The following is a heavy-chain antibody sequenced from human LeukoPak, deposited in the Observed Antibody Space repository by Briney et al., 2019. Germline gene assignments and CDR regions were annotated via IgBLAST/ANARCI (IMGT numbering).Heavy chain of an antibody. CDR1: GGSISSGDYY. D-gene: IGHD4-17*01. J-gene: IGHJ4*02. V-gene: IGHV4-30-4*01. CDR3: ARQSCGDLYYFDY. Sequence: SQTLTLTCTVSGGSISSGDYYWSWIRQPPGKGLEWIGYIYYSGSSYYIPSLKSRVTMSVDTSKNQFSLRLSSVTAADTAVYYCARQSCGDLYYFDYWGQGNLVTVSS. CDR2: IYYSGSS.